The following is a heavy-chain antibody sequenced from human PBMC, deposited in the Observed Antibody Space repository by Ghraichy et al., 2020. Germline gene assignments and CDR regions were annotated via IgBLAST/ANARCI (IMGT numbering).Heavy chain of an antibody. J-gene: IGHJ4*02. V-gene: IGHV3-21*01. Sequence: GGSLRLSCAASGFTFSSYSMNWVRQAPGKGLEWVSSISSSSSYIYYADSVKGRFTISRDNAKNSLYLQMNSLRAEDTAVYYCARFRVQGVIEDYWGQGTLVTVSS. D-gene: IGHD3-10*01. CDR2: ISSSSSYI. CDR1: GFTFSSYS. CDR3: ARFRVQGVIEDY.